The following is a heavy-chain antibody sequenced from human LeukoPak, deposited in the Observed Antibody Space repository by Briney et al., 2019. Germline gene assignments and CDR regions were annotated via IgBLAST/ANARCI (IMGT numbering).Heavy chain of an antibody. CDR3: AKDRYYGEIFDY. CDR2: ISGSGGST. V-gene: IGHV3-23*01. D-gene: IGHD4-17*01. CDR1: GFTFSSYA. Sequence: GGSLRLXCAASGFTFSSYAMSWDRPAPGKGLEWVSAISGSGGSTYYADSVKGRFTISRDNSKNTLYLQMNSLRAEDTAVYYCAKDRYYGEIFDYWGQGTLVTVSS. J-gene: IGHJ4*02.